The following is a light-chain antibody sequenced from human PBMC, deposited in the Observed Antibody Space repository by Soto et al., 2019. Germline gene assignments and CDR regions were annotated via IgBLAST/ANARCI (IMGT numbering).Light chain of an antibody. J-gene: IGLJ1*01. CDR2: EVT. V-gene: IGLV2-14*01. CDR3: NSYTTTSTLV. CDR1: TSDIAGYNY. Sequence: QSALAQPASVSGSPGQSITISCTGTTSDIAGYNYVSWYQQHPGKAPKLLIYEVTSRASGVSHRFSGSKSGNTASLTISGLPAEDEAEYYCNSYTTTSTLVFGSGTKVTVL.